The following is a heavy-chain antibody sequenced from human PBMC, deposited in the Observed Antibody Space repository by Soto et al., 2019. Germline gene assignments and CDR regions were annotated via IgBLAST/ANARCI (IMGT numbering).Heavy chain of an antibody. D-gene: IGHD4-17*01. CDR3: ARGEIKTTVINFDY. Sequence: SETLSLTCAVYGGSFSGYYWSWIRQPPGKGLEWIGEINHSGSTNYNPSLKSRVTISVDTSKNQFSLKLSSVTAADTAVYYCARGEIKTTVINFDYWGQGTLVTVSS. CDR1: GGSFSGYY. V-gene: IGHV4-34*01. CDR2: INHSGST. J-gene: IGHJ4*02.